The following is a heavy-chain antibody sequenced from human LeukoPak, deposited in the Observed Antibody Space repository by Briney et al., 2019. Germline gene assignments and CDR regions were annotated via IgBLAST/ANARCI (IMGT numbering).Heavy chain of an antibody. CDR2: VYRSGQS. V-gene: IGHV4-59*12. CDR1: GDSTVGYY. Sequence: SETLSLTCSVSGDSTVGYYWGWIRQSPGRAPEWLAYVYRSGQSDYNSSLRGRVTVSLDRSKTQVSLRLRSLTAADTAVYYCASGKYYYDDSASVNRASRTAFHIWAQGTMVLVSS. CDR3: ASGKYYYDDSASVNRASRTAFHI. D-gene: IGHD3-22*01. J-gene: IGHJ3*02.